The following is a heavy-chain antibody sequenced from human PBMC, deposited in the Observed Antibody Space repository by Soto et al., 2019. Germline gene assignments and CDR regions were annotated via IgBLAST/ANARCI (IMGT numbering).Heavy chain of an antibody. V-gene: IGHV1-18*01. Sequence: QVHLVQSGAEVKKPGASVKVSCKASGYTFTSYGITWVRQAPGQGLEWMGWISAHNGNTDYAQKLQGRVIVTRDTSTGPAYVELRSLTSDATAVYYCARGRYGDYWGQGALVTVSS. CDR1: GYTFTSYG. J-gene: IGHJ4*02. CDR2: ISAHNGNT. CDR3: ARGRYGDY. D-gene: IGHD1-1*01.